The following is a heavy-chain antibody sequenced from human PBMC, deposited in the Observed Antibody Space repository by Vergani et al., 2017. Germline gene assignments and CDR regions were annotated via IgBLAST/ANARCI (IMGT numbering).Heavy chain of an antibody. V-gene: IGHV3-48*04. CDR2: ISGQNFRT. CDR1: GFTFTAHG. J-gene: IGHJ5*02. CDR3: ARDRYDGSSRWFDP. Sequence: EVQLVESGGGSAQPGESLRLSCVASGFTFTAHGLNWVRQAPGKGLEWVSGISGQNFRTHYADSVKGRFTISRDNAKNSLYLQMNSLRAEDTAVYYCARDRYDGSSRWFDPWGQGTLVTVSS. D-gene: IGHD1-26*01.